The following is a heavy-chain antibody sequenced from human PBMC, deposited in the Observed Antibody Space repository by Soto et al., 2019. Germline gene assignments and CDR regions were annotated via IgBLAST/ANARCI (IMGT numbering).Heavy chain of an antibody. CDR1: GFTFSSYA. V-gene: IGHV3-23*01. J-gene: IGHJ4*02. CDR2: ISGSGGST. D-gene: IGHD4-17*01. CDR3: AKTGRTYRIYGDYTR. Sequence: GGSLRLSCAASGFTFSSYAMSWVRQAPGKGLEWVSAISGSGGSTYYADSVRGRFTISRDNSKNTLYLQMNSLRAEDTAVYYCAKTGRTYRIYGDYTRWGQGTLVTVSS.